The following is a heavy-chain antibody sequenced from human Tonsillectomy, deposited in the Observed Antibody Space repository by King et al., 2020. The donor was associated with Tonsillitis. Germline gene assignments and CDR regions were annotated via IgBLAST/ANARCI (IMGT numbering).Heavy chain of an antibody. CDR3: AKDPNRYSIGHMYFDY. V-gene: IGHV3-30*18. CDR1: GFTFSSYG. D-gene: IGHD6-25*01. CDR2: ISYDGSNK. J-gene: IGHJ4*02. Sequence: VQLVESGGGVVQPGRSLRLSCAASGFTFSSYGMHWVRQAPGKGLEWVAVISYDGSNKYYADSVKGRFTISRDNSKNTLYLQMNSLRAEDTAVYYCAKDPNRYSIGHMYFDYCGQGTLVTVSS.